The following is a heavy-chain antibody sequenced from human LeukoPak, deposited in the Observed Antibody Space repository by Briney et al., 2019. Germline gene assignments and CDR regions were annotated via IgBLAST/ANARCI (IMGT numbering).Heavy chain of an antibody. J-gene: IGHJ4*02. Sequence: ASVKVSCKASGYTFTGYYMHWVRPAPGQGLEWMGWINPNSGGTNYAQKFQGRVTMTRDTSISTAYMELSRLRSDDTAVYYCARVPRYSSGWYWDYWGQGTLVTVSS. D-gene: IGHD6-19*01. CDR1: GYTFTGYY. CDR2: INPNSGGT. CDR3: ARVPRYSSGWYWDY. V-gene: IGHV1-2*02.